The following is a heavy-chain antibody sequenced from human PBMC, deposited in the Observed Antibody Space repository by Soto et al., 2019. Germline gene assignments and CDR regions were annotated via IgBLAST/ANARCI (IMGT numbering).Heavy chain of an antibody. D-gene: IGHD3-10*01. J-gene: IGHJ4*02. CDR3: ARGIFGSGTANDY. CDR1: GFTFSGSW. V-gene: IGHV3-74*01. Sequence: EVQLVESGGGLVQPGGSLRLSCAASGFTFSGSWMHWVRQAPGKGLVWVSRINGDGSGTSYADFVKGRFTISRDDAKNTLFLQMCGLRAEDTAVYYCARGIFGSGTANDYWGQGTLVTVSS. CDR2: INGDGSGT.